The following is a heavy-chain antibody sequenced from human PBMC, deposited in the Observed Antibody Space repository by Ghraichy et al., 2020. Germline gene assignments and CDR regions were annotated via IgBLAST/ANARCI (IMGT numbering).Heavy chain of an antibody. J-gene: IGHJ3*02. D-gene: IGHD1-14*01. Sequence: GGSLRLSCAASGFTFSSYAMSWVRQAPGKGLEWVSAISGSGGSTYYADSVKGRFTISRDNSKNTLYFQMNSLRAEDTAEYHCARAQSLTGPFDIWGQGTLVTVSS. CDR2: ISGSGGST. CDR1: GFTFSSYA. CDR3: ARAQSLTGPFDI. V-gene: IGHV3-23*01.